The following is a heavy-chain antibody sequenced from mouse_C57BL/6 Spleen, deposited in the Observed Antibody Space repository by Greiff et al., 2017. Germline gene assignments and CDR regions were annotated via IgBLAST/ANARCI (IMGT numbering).Heavy chain of an antibody. CDR3: DRGWGLYAMDD. CDR2: IDPEDGET. J-gene: IGHJ4*01. D-gene: IGHD1-1*02. Sequence: EVQLQQSGAELVKPGASVKLSCTASGFNIKDYYMHWVKQRTEQGLEWIGRIDPEDGETKYDPKFQGKATITADTSSNTAYLQLSSLTSEDTAVYYWDRGWGLYAMDDWGQGTSVTVSS. V-gene: IGHV14-2*01. CDR1: GFNIKDYY.